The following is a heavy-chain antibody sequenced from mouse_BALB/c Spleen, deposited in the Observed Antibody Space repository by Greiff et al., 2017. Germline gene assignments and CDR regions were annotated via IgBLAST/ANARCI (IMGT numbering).Heavy chain of an antibody. Sequence: VHVKQSGPELVKPGASVKMSCKASGYTFTSYVMHWVKQKPGQGLEWIGYINPYNDGTKYNEKFKGKATLTSDKSSSTAYMELSSLTSEDSAVYYCARGDYGVGYAMDYWGQGTSVTVSS. CDR1: GYTFTSYV. D-gene: IGHD1-1*01. CDR3: ARGDYGVGYAMDY. V-gene: IGHV1-14*01. J-gene: IGHJ4*01. CDR2: INPYNDGT.